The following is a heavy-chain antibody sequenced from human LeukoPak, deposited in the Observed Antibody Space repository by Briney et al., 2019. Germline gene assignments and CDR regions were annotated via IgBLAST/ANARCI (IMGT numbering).Heavy chain of an antibody. V-gene: IGHV3-21*04. J-gene: IGHJ4*02. CDR2: ISSSSSYI. CDR1: GFTFSSYS. D-gene: IGHD6-19*01. Sequence: GGSLRLSCAASGFTFSSYSMNWVRQAPGKGLEWVSSISSSSSYIYYADSVKGRFTISRDNSKNTLYLQMNSLRAEDTAVYYCAKDGAKATIAVAGIEVEYWGQGTLVTVSS. CDR3: AKDGAKATIAVAGIEVEY.